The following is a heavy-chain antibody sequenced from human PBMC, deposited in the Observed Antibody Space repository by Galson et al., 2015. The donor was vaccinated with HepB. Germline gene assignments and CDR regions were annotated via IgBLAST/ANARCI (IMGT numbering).Heavy chain of an antibody. D-gene: IGHD2-15*01. CDR2: IYYSGNT. Sequence: ETLSLTCTVSGGSISSSFYYWGWIHQPPGKGLECIGNIYYSGNTYYNPSLKSRVTISVDTSKNQFSLKLSSVTAADTAVYYCARQHLYCTTGRCYSVLDYWGQGTLVTVSS. V-gene: IGHV4-39*01. CDR1: GGSISSSFYY. CDR3: ARQHLYCTTGRCYSVLDY. J-gene: IGHJ4*02.